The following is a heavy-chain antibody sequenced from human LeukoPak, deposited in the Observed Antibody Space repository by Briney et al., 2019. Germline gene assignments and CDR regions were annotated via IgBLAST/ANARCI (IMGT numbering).Heavy chain of an antibody. CDR1: GFTFSSYS. CDR2: ITSSSTSYL. Sequence: GSLRLSCAASGFTFSSYSMNWVRQAPGKGLEWVSSITSSSTSYLYYADSVKGRFTISRDDAKNSLFLQMNSLRAEDTAVYYCARVGVLSSSWLLYWGQGTLVTVSS. D-gene: IGHD6-13*01. CDR3: ARVGVLSSSWLLY. J-gene: IGHJ4*02. V-gene: IGHV3-21*01.